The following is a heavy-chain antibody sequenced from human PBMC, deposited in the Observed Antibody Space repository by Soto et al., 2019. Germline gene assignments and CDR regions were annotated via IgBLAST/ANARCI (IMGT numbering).Heavy chain of an antibody. V-gene: IGHV3-30*04. CDR1: GFTFSNYA. CDR3: AREAAGFDI. CDR2: ISYDGNNK. J-gene: IGHJ3*02. Sequence: GGSLRLSCAASGFTFSNYAMHWVRQAPGKGLEWVAIISYDGNNKYNADSVKGRFTISRDNSKNTLYLQMNSLRAEDTAVYYCAREAAGFDIWGQGTMVTVSS.